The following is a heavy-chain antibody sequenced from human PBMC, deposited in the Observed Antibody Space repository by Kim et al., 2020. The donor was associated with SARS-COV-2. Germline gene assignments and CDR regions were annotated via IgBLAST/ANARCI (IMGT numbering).Heavy chain of an antibody. D-gene: IGHD3-10*01. J-gene: IGHJ5*02. V-gene: IGHV6-1*01. Sequence: SVKSRITINPDTSKNQFSLQLNSVTHEDTAVYYCARDRWFGELFSNWFDPWGQGTLVTVSS. CDR3: ARDRWFGELFSNWFDP.